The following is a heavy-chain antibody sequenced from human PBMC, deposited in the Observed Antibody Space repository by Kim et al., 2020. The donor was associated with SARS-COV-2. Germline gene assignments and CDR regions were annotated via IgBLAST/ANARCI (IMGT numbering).Heavy chain of an antibody. CDR1: GFTFSDYA. CDR2: LGGSGGST. CDR3: VRGGWWGRFDF. J-gene: IGHJ4*02. V-gene: IGHV3-23*01. Sequence: GGSLRLSCAASGFTFSDYAMSWVRQAPGKGLEWVSSLGGSGGSTYYADSVKGRFTISRDNSKNTLYLQMNSLTGDDTALYYCVRGGWWGRFDFWGQGTLV. D-gene: IGHD2-15*01.